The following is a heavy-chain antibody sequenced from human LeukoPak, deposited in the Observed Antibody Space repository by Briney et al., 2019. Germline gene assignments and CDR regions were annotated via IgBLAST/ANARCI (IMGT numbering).Heavy chain of an antibody. CDR2: INPTDGST. D-gene: IGHD5-12*01. J-gene: IGHJ4*02. Sequence: ASVKVSCKASVYTFTNYYIHWVRHAPGQGLEWMGIINPTDGSTVYTQKFQGRVTMTRDTSTTTVYVELSSLRSEDTAVYYCARRGWYSAYDPIFDYWGQGTLVTVSS. V-gene: IGHV1-46*01. CDR3: ARRGWYSAYDPIFDY. CDR1: VYTFTNYY.